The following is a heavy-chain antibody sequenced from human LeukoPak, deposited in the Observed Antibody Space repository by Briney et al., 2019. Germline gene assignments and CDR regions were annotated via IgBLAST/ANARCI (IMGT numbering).Heavy chain of an antibody. V-gene: IGHV4-59*01. D-gene: IGHD1-26*01. J-gene: IGHJ4*02. Sequence: SETLSLTCTVSGGSISSYYWSWIRQPPGKGLEWIGYIYYSGSTNYNPSLKSRVTISVDTSKNQFSLKLSSVTAADTAVYYRARVSYGHFDYWGQGTLVTVSS. CDR2: IYYSGST. CDR3: ARVSYGHFDY. CDR1: GGSISSYY.